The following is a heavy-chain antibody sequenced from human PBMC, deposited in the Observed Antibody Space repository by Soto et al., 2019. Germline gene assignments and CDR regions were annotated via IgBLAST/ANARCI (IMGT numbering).Heavy chain of an antibody. CDR3: ARRYGWLYFDY. D-gene: IGHD3-10*01. J-gene: IGHJ4*02. V-gene: IGHV4-39*01. Sequence: SETLSLTFTVSGSSIRSSNYIWWWIRQPPGKGLERIGTIFYSGSTYYNPSLKSRVTISVDTSKNQFSLKLTSVTAADTALYYCARRYGWLYFDYWGQGSLVTVS. CDR2: IFYSGST. CDR1: GSSIRSSNYI.